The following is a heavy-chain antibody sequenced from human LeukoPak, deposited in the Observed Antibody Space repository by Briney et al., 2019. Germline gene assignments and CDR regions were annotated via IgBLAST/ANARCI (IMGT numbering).Heavy chain of an antibody. CDR1: GGSFSGYY. Sequence: SETLSLICAVYGGSFSGYYWSWIRQPPGKGLEWIGEINHSGSTNYNPSLKSRVTISVDTSKNQFSLKLSSVTAADTAVYYCATGGGYYGSGSYSMRLNWFDPWGQGTLVTVSS. J-gene: IGHJ5*02. CDR2: INHSGST. D-gene: IGHD3-10*01. V-gene: IGHV4-34*01. CDR3: ATGGGYYGSGSYSMRLNWFDP.